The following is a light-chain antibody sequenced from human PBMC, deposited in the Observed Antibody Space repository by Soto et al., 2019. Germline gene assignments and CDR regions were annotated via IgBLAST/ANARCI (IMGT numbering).Light chain of an antibody. Sequence: QSVLTQAPSASGTPGQTVTISCSGTNSNIGNNYVYLYQQLPGTAPRLLIYGNNQRPSGVPDRFSGSKSGTSASLAISGRRSEDEATYYCATWDGRLSGVVLGGGTKLTVL. CDR1: NSNIGNNY. J-gene: IGLJ2*01. V-gene: IGLV1-47*01. CDR3: ATWDGRLSGVV. CDR2: GNN.